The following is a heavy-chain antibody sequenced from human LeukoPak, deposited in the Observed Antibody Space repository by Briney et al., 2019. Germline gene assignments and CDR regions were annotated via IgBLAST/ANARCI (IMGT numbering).Heavy chain of an antibody. CDR1: AFTFDDYA. CDR2: ISWNSGSI. CDR3: AKSEARVRGVIIQGWFDP. Sequence: GRSLRLSCAASAFTFDDYAMHWVRHAPGKGMGWDSGISWNSGSIGYADSVKGRFTISRDNAKNSLYLQMNSLRAEDTALYYCAKSEARVRGVIIQGWFDPWGQGTLVTVSS. V-gene: IGHV3-9*01. J-gene: IGHJ5*02. D-gene: IGHD3-10*01.